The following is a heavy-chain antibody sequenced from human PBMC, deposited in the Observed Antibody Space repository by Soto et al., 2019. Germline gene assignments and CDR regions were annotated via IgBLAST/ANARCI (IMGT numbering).Heavy chain of an antibody. D-gene: IGHD3-3*01. CDR1: VFTLTTHW. CDR2: IKQDGSGK. J-gene: IGHJ6*02. V-gene: IGHV3-7*05. CDR3: ASDQCRALYDFCSGYYQKAIYYYGMDV. Sequence: SLRLSFAASVFTLTTHWMSWVRQAPGKGRVWVATIKQDGSGKYYVESVKGRFTIYSDNAKHSLYLQMNSLRAADTAVYYCASDQCRALYDFCSGYYQKAIYYYGMDVWGQATTVTVSS.